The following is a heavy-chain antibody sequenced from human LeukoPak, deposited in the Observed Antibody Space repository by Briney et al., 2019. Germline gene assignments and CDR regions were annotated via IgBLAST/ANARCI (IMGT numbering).Heavy chain of an antibody. J-gene: IGHJ4*02. CDR1: GFTFSSYW. V-gene: IGHV3-7*01. D-gene: IGHD6-19*01. Sequence: GGSLRLSCAASGFTFSSYWMSWVRQAPGKGLEWVANIKQDGSEKYYVDSVEGRFTISRDNSKNTLYLQMNSLRAEDTGVYYCAKDLSSGSRRAYWGQGTLVTVSS. CDR3: AKDLSSGSRRAY. CDR2: IKQDGSEK.